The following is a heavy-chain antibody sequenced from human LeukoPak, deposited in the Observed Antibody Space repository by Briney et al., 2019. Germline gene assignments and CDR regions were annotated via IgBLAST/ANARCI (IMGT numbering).Heavy chain of an antibody. V-gene: IGHV4-34*01. Sequence: SETLSLTCAVYGDSFSGYYWSWIRQPPGKGLEWIGEINHSGSTNYNPSLKSRVTISVDTSKNQFSLKLSSVTAADTAVYYCARDIGGTRLYYYYGMDVWGKGTTVTVSS. D-gene: IGHD4-23*01. CDR1: GDSFSGYY. CDR2: INHSGST. CDR3: ARDIGGTRLYYYYGMDV. J-gene: IGHJ6*04.